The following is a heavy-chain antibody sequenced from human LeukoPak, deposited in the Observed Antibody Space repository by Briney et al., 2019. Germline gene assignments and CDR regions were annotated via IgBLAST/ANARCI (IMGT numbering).Heavy chain of an antibody. Sequence: GGSLRLSCAASGFTFSTYAMSWVRQAPGKGLEWVSGLSGGGGSTYYADSVKGRFTISRDNSKNTLYLQVNSLRAEDTAVYYCAKGGKWDVTPFDYWGQGTLVTVSS. D-gene: IGHD1-26*01. CDR3: AKGGKWDVTPFDY. J-gene: IGHJ4*02. V-gene: IGHV3-23*01. CDR1: GFTFSTYA. CDR2: LSGGGGST.